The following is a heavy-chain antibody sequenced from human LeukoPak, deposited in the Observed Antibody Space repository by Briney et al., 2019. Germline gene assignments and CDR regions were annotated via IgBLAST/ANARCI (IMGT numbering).Heavy chain of an antibody. CDR1: GGSFSGYY. V-gene: IGHV4-34*01. J-gene: IGHJ4*02. CDR3: AGRWYYDYVWGSYRLDY. CDR2: INHSGST. D-gene: IGHD3-16*02. Sequence: PSETLSLTCAVYGGSFSGYYWSWIRQPPGKGLEWIGEINHSGSTNYNPSLKSRVTISVDTSKNQFSLKLSSVTAADTAVYYCAGRWYYDYVWGSYRLDYWGQGTLVTVSS.